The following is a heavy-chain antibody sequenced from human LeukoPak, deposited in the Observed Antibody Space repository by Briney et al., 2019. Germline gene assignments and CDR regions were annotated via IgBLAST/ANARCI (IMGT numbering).Heavy chain of an antibody. D-gene: IGHD6-13*01. J-gene: IGHJ6*03. CDR2: IYPGDSDT. CDR1: GYRFTSYW. Sequence: GESLRISCKGSGYRFTSYWIGWVRQMPGKGLEWMGIIYPGDSDTRYSPSFQGQVTISADKSINTAYLQWNSLKASDTAMYYCARQAHIAAAGTGNYYYYMDVWGKGTTVTVSS. CDR3: ARQAHIAAAGTGNYYYYMDV. V-gene: IGHV5-51*01.